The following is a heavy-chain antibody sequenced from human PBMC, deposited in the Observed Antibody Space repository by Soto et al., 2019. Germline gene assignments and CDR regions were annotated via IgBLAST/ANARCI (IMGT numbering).Heavy chain of an antibody. CDR3: ARVLWVWELEGGEEKMDC. D-gene: IGHD3-10*01. Sequence: SETLSLTCTVSGGSISSYYWSWIRQPPGKGLEWIGYIYYSGSTNYNPSLKSRVTISVDTSKNQFSLKLSSVTAADTAVYYCARVLWVWELEGGEEKMDCWGKGTTVTVSS. V-gene: IGHV4-59*01. CDR2: IYYSGST. CDR1: GGSISSYY. J-gene: IGHJ6*04.